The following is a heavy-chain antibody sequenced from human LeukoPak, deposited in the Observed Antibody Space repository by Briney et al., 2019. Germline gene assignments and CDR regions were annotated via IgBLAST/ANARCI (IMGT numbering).Heavy chain of an antibody. CDR3: ASQSRVATVDY. CDR1: GGSFSGYY. V-gene: IGHV4-30-4*08. Sequence: SETLSLTCAVYGGSFSGYYWSWLRQPPGKGLEWIGYIYYSGSTYYNPSLKSRITISVDTSKNQFSLKLSSVTAADTAVYYCASQSRVATVDYWGQGTLVTVSS. J-gene: IGHJ4*02. D-gene: IGHD5-12*01. CDR2: IYYSGST.